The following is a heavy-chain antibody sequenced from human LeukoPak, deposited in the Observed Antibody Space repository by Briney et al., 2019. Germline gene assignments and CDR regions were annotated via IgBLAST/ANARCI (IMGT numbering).Heavy chain of an antibody. D-gene: IGHD3-10*01. V-gene: IGHV4-59*12. CDR2: IYYSGST. Sequence: SETLSLTCTVSGGSISSYYWSWIRQPPGKGLEWIGYIYYSGSTNYNPSLKSRVTISVDTSKNQFSLKLSSVTAADTAVYYCARATKMPYGSGSYYPLPIDYWGQGTLVTVSS. J-gene: IGHJ4*02. CDR1: GGSISSYY. CDR3: ARATKMPYGSGSYYPLPIDY.